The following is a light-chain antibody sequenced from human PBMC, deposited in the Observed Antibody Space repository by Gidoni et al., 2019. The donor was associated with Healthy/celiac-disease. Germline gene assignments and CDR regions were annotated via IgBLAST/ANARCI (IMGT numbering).Light chain of an antibody. J-gene: IGKJ3*01. CDR3: QQYDNLPPV. CDR2: DAS. Sequence: DIQMTQSPSSLSASVGDRVTITCQASQDISNYLNWYQQKPGKAPKLLSYDASNLETGVPSRFSGSGSGTDFTFTSSSLQPEDIATYYCQQYDNLPPVFGPGTKVDIK. V-gene: IGKV1-33*01. CDR1: QDISNY.